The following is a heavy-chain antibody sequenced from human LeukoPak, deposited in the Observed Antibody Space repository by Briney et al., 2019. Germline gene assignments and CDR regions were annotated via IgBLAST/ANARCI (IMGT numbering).Heavy chain of an antibody. Sequence: GGSLRLSCAASGFTFTTYWMSWVRQAPGKGLEWVANIKQDGTEKYYVGSVKGRFTISRDNAQNSLYLQMNSLRAEDTAVYYCARVKKDIVVVPGAMRDTYYFDYWGQGTLVTVSS. D-gene: IGHD2-2*01. CDR3: ARVKKDIVVVPGAMRDTYYFDY. CDR2: IKQDGTEK. V-gene: IGHV3-7*01. J-gene: IGHJ4*02. CDR1: GFTFTTYW.